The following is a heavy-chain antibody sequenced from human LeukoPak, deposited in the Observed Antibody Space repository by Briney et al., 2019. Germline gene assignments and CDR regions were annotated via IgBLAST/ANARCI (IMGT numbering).Heavy chain of an antibody. V-gene: IGHV4-34*01. CDR2: INHSGST. Sequence: SETLSLTCAVYGGSSSGYYWSWIRQPPGKGLEWIGEINHSGSTNYNPSLKSRVTISVDTSKNQFSLKLSSVTAADTAVYYCARHVTGADAFDIWGQGTMVTVSS. D-gene: IGHD7-27*01. CDR3: ARHVTGADAFDI. J-gene: IGHJ3*02. CDR1: GGSSSGYY.